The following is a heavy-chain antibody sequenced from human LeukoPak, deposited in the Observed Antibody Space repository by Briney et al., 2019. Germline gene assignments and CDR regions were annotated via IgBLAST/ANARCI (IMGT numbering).Heavy chain of an antibody. V-gene: IGHV3-23*01. Sequence: GGSLRLSCAASGFTFSSYAMSWVRQAPGKGLEWVSAISGSGESTYYADSVKGRFTIFRDNSKNTLYLQMNSLRAEDTAVYHCANGWSPDYWGRGTLVTVSS. CDR1: GFTFSSYA. J-gene: IGHJ4*02. CDR3: ANGWSPDY. D-gene: IGHD2-15*01. CDR2: ISGSGEST.